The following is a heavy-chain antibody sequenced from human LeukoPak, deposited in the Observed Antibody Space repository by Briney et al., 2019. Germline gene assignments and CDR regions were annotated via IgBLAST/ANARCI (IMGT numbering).Heavy chain of an antibody. CDR3: AKEGTVAGTGYFDY. Sequence: PGGSLRLSCAASGFTFTNYAMSWVRQAPGKGLEWVSAITGGDNTYYTDSVKGRFTISRDNSKNTLYLQMNSLRAEDTAIYYCAKEGTVAGTGYFDYRGQGALVTVSS. D-gene: IGHD6-19*01. J-gene: IGHJ4*02. CDR2: ITGGDNT. V-gene: IGHV3-23*01. CDR1: GFTFTNYA.